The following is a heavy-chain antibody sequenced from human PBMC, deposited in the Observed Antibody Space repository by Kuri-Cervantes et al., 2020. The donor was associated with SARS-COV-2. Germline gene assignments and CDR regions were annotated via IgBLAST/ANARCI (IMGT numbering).Heavy chain of an antibody. Sequence: SQTLSLTCAVSGYSISSGYYWGWIRQPPGKGLEWIGSIYHSGSTNYNPSLKSRVTVSVDTSKNQFSLKLSSVTAADTAVYYCARYGNSLSVDYWGQGTLVTVSS. CDR2: IYHSGST. CDR3: ARYGNSLSVDY. CDR1: GYSISSGYY. J-gene: IGHJ4*02. D-gene: IGHD6-13*01. V-gene: IGHV4-38-2*01.